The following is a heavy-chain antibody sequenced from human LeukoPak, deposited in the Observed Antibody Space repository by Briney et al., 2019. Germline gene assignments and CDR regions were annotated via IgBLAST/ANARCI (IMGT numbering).Heavy chain of an antibody. CDR2: INPNSGGT. CDR1: GYTFTGYY. V-gene: IGHV1-2*02. J-gene: IGHJ1*01. D-gene: IGHD4-17*01. Sequence: ASVKVSCKASGYTFTGYYMHWVRQAPGQGLEWMGWINPNSGGTNYAQKFQGRVTMTRDTSISTAYMELSRLRSDDTAVYFCARERAYGDYDHNFQHWGQGTLVTVSS. CDR3: ARERAYGDYDHNFQH.